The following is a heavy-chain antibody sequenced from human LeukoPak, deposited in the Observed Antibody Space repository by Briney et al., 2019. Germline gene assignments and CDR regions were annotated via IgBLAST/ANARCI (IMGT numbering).Heavy chain of an antibody. CDR3: ARYLRSSSTYYMDV. D-gene: IGHD6-6*01. J-gene: IGHJ6*03. CDR2: IYYSGST. V-gene: IGHV4-59*07. Sequence: TLSLTCTVSGASISGYHWSWIRQPPGKGLEWIGYIYYSGSTDYNPSLKSRVTMSVDTSKNQFSLKLSFMTAADTAVYHCARYLRSSSTYYMDVWGKGTTVTVSS. CDR1: GASISGYH.